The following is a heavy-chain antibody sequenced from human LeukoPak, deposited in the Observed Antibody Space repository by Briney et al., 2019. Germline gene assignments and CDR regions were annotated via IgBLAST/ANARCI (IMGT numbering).Heavy chain of an antibody. J-gene: IGHJ6*02. CDR2: ISSRSNYI. V-gene: IGHV3-21*01. D-gene: IGHD2-2*01. CDR3: ARGPTIVVVPAAINV. CDR1: GFTFDDYA. Sequence: PGGSLRLSCAASGFTFDDYAMHWVRQAPGKGLEWVSCISSRSNYIQYADSVKGRFTISRDNAKNSLYLQMNSLRAGDTAVYYCARGPTIVVVPAAINVWGQGTTVTVSS.